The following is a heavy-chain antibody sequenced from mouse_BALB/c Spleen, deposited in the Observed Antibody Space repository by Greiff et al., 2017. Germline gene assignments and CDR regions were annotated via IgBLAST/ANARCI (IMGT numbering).Heavy chain of an antibody. J-gene: IGHJ2*01. D-gene: IGHD1-1*01. CDR3: ARHGSSQYYIDY. Sequence: EVKLMESGGDLVKPGGSLKLSCAASGFTFSSYGMSWVRQTPDKRLEWVATISSGGSYTYYPDSVKGRFTISRDNAKNTLYLQMSSLKSEDTAMYYCARHGSSQYYIDYWGQGTTLTVSS. CDR2: ISSGGSYT. V-gene: IGHV5-6*01. CDR1: GFTFSSYG.